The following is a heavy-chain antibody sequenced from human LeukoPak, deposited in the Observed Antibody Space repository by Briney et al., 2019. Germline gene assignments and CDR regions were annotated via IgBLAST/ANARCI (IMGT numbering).Heavy chain of an antibody. CDR2: ISSSGNTT. D-gene: IGHD6-19*01. CDR1: GFTFSDNY. J-gene: IGHJ6*03. CDR3: ARAYSSGWTYYYYMDV. V-gene: IGHV3-11*01. Sequence: GGSLRLSCAASGFTFSDNYMSWIRQAPGKGLEWVSYISSSGNTTYNADSVKGRFSITRDNAKNSLYLQMNSLRAEDTALYYCARAYSSGWTYYYYMDVWGKGTTVTVSS.